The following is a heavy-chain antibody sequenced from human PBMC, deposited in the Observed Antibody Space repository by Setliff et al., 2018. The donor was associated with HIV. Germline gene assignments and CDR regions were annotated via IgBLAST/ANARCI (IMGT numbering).Heavy chain of an antibody. V-gene: IGHV3-33*03. CDR1: GLRFNLYG. Sequence: GSLRLSCATSGLRFNLYGMHWVRQAPGKGLEWVALIMSDGNTKLYADSVKGRFTISRDNSKTTVYLQMDSLRAEDTGVYYCVRSLRGYYYYYDLDVWGPGTSVTVSS. J-gene: IGHJ6*02. D-gene: IGHD3-10*01. CDR2: IMSDGNTK. CDR3: VRSLRGYYYYYDLDV.